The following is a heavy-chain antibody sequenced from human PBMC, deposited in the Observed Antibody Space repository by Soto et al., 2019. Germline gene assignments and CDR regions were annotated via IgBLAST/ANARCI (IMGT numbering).Heavy chain of an antibody. J-gene: IGHJ4*02. CDR1: GFTFSSYG. Sequence: QVQLVESGGGVVQPGRSLRLSCAASGFTFSSYGMHWVRQAPGKGLEWVAVIWYDGSNKYYADSVKGRFTISRDNSKNTLYLRMNSLRAEDTAVYYCARDLGGYCSGGSCYIGDFDYWGQGTLVTVSS. V-gene: IGHV3-33*01. CDR3: ARDLGGYCSGGSCYIGDFDY. D-gene: IGHD2-15*01. CDR2: IWYDGSNK.